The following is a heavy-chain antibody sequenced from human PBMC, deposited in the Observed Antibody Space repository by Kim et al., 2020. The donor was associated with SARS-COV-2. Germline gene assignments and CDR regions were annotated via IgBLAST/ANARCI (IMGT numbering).Heavy chain of an antibody. V-gene: IGHV3-23*01. CDR1: GFTFSSYA. Sequence: GGSLRLSCAASGFTFSSYAMSWVRQAPGKGLEWVSAISGSGGSTYYADSVKGRFTISRDNSKNTLYLQMNSLRAEDTAVYYCARSRGYSYGNTLDYWGQGTLVTVSS. CDR3: ARSRGYSYGNTLDY. CDR2: ISGSGGST. D-gene: IGHD5-18*01. J-gene: IGHJ4*02.